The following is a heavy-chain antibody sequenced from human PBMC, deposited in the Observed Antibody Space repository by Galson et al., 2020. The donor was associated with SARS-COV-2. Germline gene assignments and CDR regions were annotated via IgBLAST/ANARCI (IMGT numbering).Heavy chain of an antibody. CDR1: GFTFSNSW. CDR3: ARDSGWYSFDY. D-gene: IGHD2-15*01. V-gene: IGHV3-74*01. J-gene: IGHJ4*02. Sequence: GGSLRLSCAASGFTFSNSWMHWVRQAPGKGLVWVSRINRDGSSTAYADSVKGRFTISRDNAKNTLYLQMSSLGAEDTAIYYCARDSGWYSFDYWGQGTLVTVSS. CDR2: INRDGSST.